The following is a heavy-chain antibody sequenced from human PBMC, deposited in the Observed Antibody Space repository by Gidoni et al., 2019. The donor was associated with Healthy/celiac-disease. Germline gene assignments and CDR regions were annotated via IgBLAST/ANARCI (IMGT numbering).Heavy chain of an antibody. Sequence: QVQLQESGPGLVKLSETLSLTCTVSGGSISSYYWSWIRQPPGKGLEWIGYIYYSGSTNYNPSLKSRVTISVDTSKNQFSLKLSSVTAADTAVYYCARRDTFCSGGSCLDYWGQGTLVTVSS. CDR3: ARRDTFCSGGSCLDY. CDR1: GGSISSYY. CDR2: IYYSGST. J-gene: IGHJ4*02. D-gene: IGHD2-15*01. V-gene: IGHV4-59*08.